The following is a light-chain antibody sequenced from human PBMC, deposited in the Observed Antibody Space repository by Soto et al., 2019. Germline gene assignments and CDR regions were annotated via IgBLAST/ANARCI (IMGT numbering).Light chain of an antibody. J-gene: IGKJ2*01. Sequence: DIQMTQSPSSVSASVGDRVTITCRASQGISTWLAWYQQKPGSAPMLLIYAASSLETGIPSRFSGSGSGTSFTLTITSLQPEDFATYYCLQSDSFPHTFGQGTKLQIK. CDR1: QGISTW. V-gene: IGKV1-12*01. CDR3: LQSDSFPHT. CDR2: AAS.